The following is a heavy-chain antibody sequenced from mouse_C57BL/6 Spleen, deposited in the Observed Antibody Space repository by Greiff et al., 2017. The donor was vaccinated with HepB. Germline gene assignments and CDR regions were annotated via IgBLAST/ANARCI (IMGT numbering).Heavy chain of an antibody. D-gene: IGHD1-1*01. CDR2: ISSGGSYT. V-gene: IGHV5-6*02. CDR1: GFTFSSYG. CDR3: ARQGYYGSSYYAMDY. J-gene: IGHJ4*01. Sequence: EVKLVESGGDLVKPGGSLKLSCAASGFTFSSYGMSWVRQTPDKRLEWVATISSGGSYTYYPDSVKGRFTISRDNAKNTLYLQMSSLKSEDTAIYYCARQGYYGSSYYAMDYWGQGTSVTVSS.